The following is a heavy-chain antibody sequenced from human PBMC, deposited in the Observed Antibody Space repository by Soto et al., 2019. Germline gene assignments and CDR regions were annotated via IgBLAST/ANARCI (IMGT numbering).Heavy chain of an antibody. J-gene: IGHJ4*02. CDR2: TYYRSKWYN. D-gene: IGHD5-12*01. Sequence: SQTLSLTCAISGDSVSSNSAAWNWIRQSPSRGLEWLGRTYYRSKWYNDYAVSVKSRITINPDTSKNQFSLQLNSVTPEDTAVYYCARDGGYSGYDPDYYFDYWGQGTLVTVSS. V-gene: IGHV6-1*01. CDR3: ARDGGYSGYDPDYYFDY. CDR1: GDSVSSNSAA.